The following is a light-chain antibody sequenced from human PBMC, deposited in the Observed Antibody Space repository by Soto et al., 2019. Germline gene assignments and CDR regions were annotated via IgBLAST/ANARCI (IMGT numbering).Light chain of an antibody. V-gene: IGLV2-14*01. J-gene: IGLJ1*01. Sequence: QSALTQPASVSGSPGQSITISCTGTSSDVGGYNYVSWYQQHPGKAPKLMIYEVSNRPSGVSNRFSGSKSGNTASLTISGLQADDEDAYYCSSYTSSSIDYVFGTGTKLTVL. CDR1: SSDVGGYNY. CDR2: EVS. CDR3: SSYTSSSIDYV.